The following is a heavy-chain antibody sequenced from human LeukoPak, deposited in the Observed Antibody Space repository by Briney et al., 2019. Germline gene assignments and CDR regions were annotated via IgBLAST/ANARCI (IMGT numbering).Heavy chain of an antibody. J-gene: IGHJ5*02. CDR3: AATYYDFWSGYQRPFDP. V-gene: IGHV1-2*06. CDR1: GYTFTGYY. CDR2: INPNSGGT. D-gene: IGHD3-3*01. Sequence: ASVKVSCKASGYTFTGYYMHWVRQAPGQGLEWMGRINPNSGGTNYAQKFQGRVTMTEDTSTDTAYMELSSLRSEDTAVYYCAATYYDFWSGYQRPFDPWGQGTLVTVSS.